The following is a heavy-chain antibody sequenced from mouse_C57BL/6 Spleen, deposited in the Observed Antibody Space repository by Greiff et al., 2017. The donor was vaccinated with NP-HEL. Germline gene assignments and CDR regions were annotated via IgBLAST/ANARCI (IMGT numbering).Heavy chain of an antibody. CDR2: IDPSDSYT. CDR1: GYTFTSYW. V-gene: IGHV1-50*01. Sequence: QVQLQQPGAELVKPGASVKLSCKASGYTFTSYWMQWVKQRPGQGLEWIGEIDPSDSYTNYNQKFKGKATLTVDTSSSTAYMQLSSLTSEDSAVYYCAVWGVRPRTREAYAMDYWGQGTSVTVSS. D-gene: IGHD2-10*02. CDR3: AVWGVRPRTREAYAMDY. J-gene: IGHJ4*01.